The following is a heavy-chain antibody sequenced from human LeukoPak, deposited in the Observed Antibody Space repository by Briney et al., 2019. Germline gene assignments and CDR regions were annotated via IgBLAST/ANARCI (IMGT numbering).Heavy chain of an antibody. CDR2: IIPILGIA. D-gene: IGHD2-15*01. J-gene: IGHJ5*02. CDR3: ARSPSFESGNWFDP. V-gene: IGHV1-69*04. Sequence: GSSVKVSCKASGGTFSSYAISWVRQAPGQGLEWMGRIIPILGIANYAQKFQGRVTMTRDTSTSTVYMELSSLRSEDTAVYYCARSPSFESGNWFDPWGQGTLVTVSS. CDR1: GGTFSSYA.